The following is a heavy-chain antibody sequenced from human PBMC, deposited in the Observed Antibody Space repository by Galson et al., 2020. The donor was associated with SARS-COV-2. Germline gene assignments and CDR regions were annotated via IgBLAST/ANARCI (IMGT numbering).Heavy chain of an antibody. CDR2: ISYDGSNK. CDR3: ARSYSGSYYGAFDI. CDR1: GFTFSSYA. D-gene: IGHD1-26*01. J-gene: IGHJ3*02. Sequence: GGSLRLSCAASGFTFSSYAMHWVHQAPGKGLEWVAVISYDGSNKYYADSVKGRFTISRDNSKNTLYLQMNSLRAEDTAVYYCARSYSGSYYGAFDIWGQGTMVTVSS. V-gene: IGHV3-30*04.